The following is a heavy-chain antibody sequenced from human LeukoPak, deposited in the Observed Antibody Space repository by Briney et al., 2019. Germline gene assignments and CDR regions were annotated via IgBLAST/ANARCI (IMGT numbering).Heavy chain of an antibody. Sequence: SETLSLTCTVSGGSIGSGGYYWSWIRQHPGKGLEWIGYIYYSGSTYYNPSLKSRVTISVDTSKNQFSLKLSSVTAADTAVYYCARAAAAVSDMDVWAKGPRSPSP. CDR1: GGSIGSGGYY. CDR3: ARAAAAVSDMDV. D-gene: IGHD6-13*01. J-gene: IGHJ6*02. V-gene: IGHV4-61*08. CDR2: IYYSGST.